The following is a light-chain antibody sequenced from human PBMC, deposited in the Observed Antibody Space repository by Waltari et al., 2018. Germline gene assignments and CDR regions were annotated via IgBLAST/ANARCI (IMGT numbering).Light chain of an antibody. V-gene: IGKV3-20*01. Sequence: IVLTQSPGTLSLSPGERATLSCRASQSLTKKYLAGYQQKPGQAPRLLVYGASSRAAGIPDRFSGSGSGTDFTLTISRLEPEDFAVYYCQQYGSSIMYTFGQGTKLEIK. CDR3: QQYGSSIMYT. CDR2: GAS. CDR1: QSLTKKY. J-gene: IGKJ2*01.